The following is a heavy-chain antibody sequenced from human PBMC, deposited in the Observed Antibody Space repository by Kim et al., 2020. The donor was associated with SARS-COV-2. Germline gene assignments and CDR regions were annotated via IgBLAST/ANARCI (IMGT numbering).Heavy chain of an antibody. D-gene: IGHD6-13*01. CDR3: ARSGQQLVPYY. CDR2: T. J-gene: IGHJ4*02. V-gene: IGHV4-39*01. Sequence: TYYNPSLKSRVTLSVDTSKNQFSLKLSSVTAADTAVYYCARSGQQLVPYYWGQGTLVTVSS.